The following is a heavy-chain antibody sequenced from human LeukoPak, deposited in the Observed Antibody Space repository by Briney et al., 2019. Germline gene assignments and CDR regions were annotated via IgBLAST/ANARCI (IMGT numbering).Heavy chain of an antibody. CDR2: IYHSGST. J-gene: IGHJ4*02. D-gene: IGHD6-13*01. CDR1: GYSISSGYF. CDR3: ARHTGIAAAANPIDY. Sequence: SETLSLTCIASGYSISSGYFWGWIRQPPGKGLEWIGRIYHSGSTYYYPSLKSRVTISVDTSKNQFSLRLSSVTAADTAVYYCARHTGIAAAANPIDYWGQGTLVTVSS. V-gene: IGHV4-38-2*02.